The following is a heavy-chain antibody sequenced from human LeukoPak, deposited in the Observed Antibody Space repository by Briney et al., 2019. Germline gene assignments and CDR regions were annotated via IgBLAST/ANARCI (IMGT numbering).Heavy chain of an antibody. Sequence: SVKVSCTVSGGTFTNYPINWVRQAPGQGLEWMGEIIPLFGTTNFAQNFQGRITISADESTSTVFMELSSLRSDDTAFYYCARNSRVASTSGLNYWGQGTLVTVSS. CDR3: ARNSRVASTSGLNY. V-gene: IGHV1-69*13. CDR1: GGTFTNYP. CDR2: IIPLFGTT. D-gene: IGHD4-23*01. J-gene: IGHJ4*02.